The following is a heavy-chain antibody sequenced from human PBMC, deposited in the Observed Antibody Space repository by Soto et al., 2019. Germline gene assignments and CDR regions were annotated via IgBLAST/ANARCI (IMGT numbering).Heavy chain of an antibody. V-gene: IGHV3-30*18. D-gene: IGHD6-25*01. CDR2: ISYVGGDK. J-gene: IGHJ4*02. CDR3: GKDADQGAAWYYFDR. CDR1: GFTFSRYG. Sequence: QMQLVESGGGVVQPGSSLRLSCAASGFTFSRYGMHWVRQAPGKGLEWVAVISYVGGDKHYADTVKGRFTISRDNSKNKLYLEMNSLRAEDRAVYYCGKDADQGAAWYYFDRWGQGTLVTVSS.